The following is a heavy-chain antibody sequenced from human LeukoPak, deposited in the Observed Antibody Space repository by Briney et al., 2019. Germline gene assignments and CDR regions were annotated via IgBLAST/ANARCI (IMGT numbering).Heavy chain of an antibody. CDR1: GGSISSYY. J-gene: IGHJ5*02. V-gene: IGHV4-4*07. CDR2: IYTSGST. Sequence: SETLSLTCTVSGGSISSYYWSWIRQPAGKGLEWIGRIYTSGSTNYNPSLKSRVTMSVDTSKNQFSLKLSSVTAADTAVYYCARDSLAYCGGDCYSAGYNWFDPWGQGTLVTVSS. D-gene: IGHD2-21*02. CDR3: ARDSLAYCGGDCYSAGYNWFDP.